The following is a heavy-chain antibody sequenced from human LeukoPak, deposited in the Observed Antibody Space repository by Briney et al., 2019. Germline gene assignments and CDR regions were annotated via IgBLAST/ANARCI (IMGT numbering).Heavy chain of an antibody. D-gene: IGHD2-8*01. CDR2: FYYSRNT. J-gene: IGHJ4*02. Sequence: PSETLSLTCTVSGDSITRSGYYWGWIRQPPGKGLEWIGSFYYSRNTYYNPSLKSRVTISIDTSKNQFSLDLRSVAAADTAVYYCARYTEGSMVDYWGQGALVTVSS. V-gene: IGHV4-39*01. CDR1: GDSITRSGYY. CDR3: ARYTEGSMVDY.